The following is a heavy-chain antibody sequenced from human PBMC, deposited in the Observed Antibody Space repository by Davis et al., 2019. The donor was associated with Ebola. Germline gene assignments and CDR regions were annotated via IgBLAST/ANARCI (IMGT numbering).Heavy chain of an antibody. J-gene: IGHJ6*02. D-gene: IGHD1-1*01. CDR2: ISSRSSYT. CDR3: AREKLNWNYDYYGMDV. Sequence: GESLKISCAASGFIFSDYYMSWIRQAPGKGLEWVSYISSRSSYTNYADSVKGRFTISRDNAKNSLYLQMNSLRVEETAVYYCAREKLNWNYDYYGMDVWGQGTTVTVSS. CDR1: GFIFSDYY. V-gene: IGHV3-11*06.